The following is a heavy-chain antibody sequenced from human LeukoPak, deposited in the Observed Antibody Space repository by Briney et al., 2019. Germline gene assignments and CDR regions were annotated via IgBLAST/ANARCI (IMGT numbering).Heavy chain of an antibody. D-gene: IGHD5-12*01. CDR2: IIPIFGIA. Sequence: SVKVSCKAPGGTFSSYAISWVRQAPGQGLEWMGRIIPIFGIANYAQKFQGRVTITADKSTSTAYMELSSLRSEDTAVYYCARDQLGDGYSGYDGMDVWGQGTTVTVSS. CDR3: ARDQLGDGYSGYDGMDV. J-gene: IGHJ6*02. V-gene: IGHV1-69*04. CDR1: GGTFSSYA.